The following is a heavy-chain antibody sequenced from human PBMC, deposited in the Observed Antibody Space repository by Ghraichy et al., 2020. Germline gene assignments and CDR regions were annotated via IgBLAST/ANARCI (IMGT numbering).Heavy chain of an antibody. V-gene: IGHV3-48*02. J-gene: IGHJ2*01. CDR1: GFTFSSYN. Sequence: GGSLRLSCAASGFTFSSYNMNWVRQAPGKGLEWVSYISSSSSTIYYADSVKGRFTISRDNAKNSLYLQMNSLRDEDTAVYYCARDMGGRWLQSPSYWFFDLWGRGTLVTVSS. CDR3: ARDMGGRWLQSPSYWFFDL. CDR2: ISSSSSTI. D-gene: IGHD5-24*01.